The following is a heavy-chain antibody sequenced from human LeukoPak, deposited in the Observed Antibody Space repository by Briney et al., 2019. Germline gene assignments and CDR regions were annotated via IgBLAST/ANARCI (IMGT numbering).Heavy chain of an antibody. CDR1: GFTFSSYG. CDR2: IPFNGSNK. J-gene: IGHJ4*02. V-gene: IGHV3-30*18. D-gene: IGHD3-22*01. Sequence: GGSLRLSCAASGFTFSSYGIHWVRQAPGKGLEWVAVIPFNGSNKYYADSVKGRFTISRDNSKNTLYLQMNSLRAEDTAVYYCAKDHLITMIVVVPQIVDYWGQGTLVTVSS. CDR3: AKDHLITMIVVVPQIVDY.